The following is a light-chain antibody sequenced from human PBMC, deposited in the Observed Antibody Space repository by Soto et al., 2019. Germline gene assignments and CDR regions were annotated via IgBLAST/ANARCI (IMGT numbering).Light chain of an antibody. CDR3: QSYDSSLRGSV. CDR2: GNS. J-gene: IGLJ2*01. V-gene: IGLV1-40*01. CDR1: SSNIGAGYD. Sequence: QPVLTQPPSVSGAPGQRVTISCTGSSSNIGAGYDVHWYQHLPGTGPKLLIYGNSNRPSGVPDRFSGSKSGTSASLAITGLQAEDEGDYYCQSYDSSLRGSVFGGGTKLTVL.